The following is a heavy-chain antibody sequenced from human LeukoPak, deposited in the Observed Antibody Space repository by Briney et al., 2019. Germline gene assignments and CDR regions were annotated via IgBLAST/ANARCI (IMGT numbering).Heavy chain of an antibody. J-gene: IGHJ5*02. CDR1: GHTFTDYY. CDR3: ARIFYDYVWGFNWFDP. CDR2: INANSGDT. D-gene: IGHD3-16*01. V-gene: IGHV1-2*02. Sequence: ASVTVSFKASGHTFTDYYMHWVGQAPGQGLEWMGWINANSGDTNYAQKFQGRVTMTRDTSISTAYMELSSLRSEDTAVYYCARIFYDYVWGFNWFDPWGQGTLVTVSS.